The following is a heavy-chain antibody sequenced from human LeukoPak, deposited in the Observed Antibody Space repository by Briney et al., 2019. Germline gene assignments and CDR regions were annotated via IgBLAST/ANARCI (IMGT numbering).Heavy chain of an antibody. Sequence: ASVKVSCKASGYTFTGYYMHWVRQAPGQGLEWMGWINPNSGGTNYAQKFQGRVTMTRDTSISTAYMELNRLRSDDTAVYYCARAVGRWRSSGSFAVGNWFDPWGQGTLVTVSS. CDR3: ARAVGRWRSSGSFAVGNWFDP. CDR1: GYTFTGYY. D-gene: IGHD6-19*01. V-gene: IGHV1-2*02. J-gene: IGHJ5*02. CDR2: INPNSGGT.